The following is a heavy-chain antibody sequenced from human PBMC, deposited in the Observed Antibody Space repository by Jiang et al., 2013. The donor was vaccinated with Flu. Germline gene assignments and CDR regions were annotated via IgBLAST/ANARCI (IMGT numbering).Heavy chain of an antibody. V-gene: IGHV4-61*03. CDR3: ARKGYSGSFDS. Sequence: SRVTISVDTSGNHFSLQLTSVTAADTAVYYCARKGYSGSFDSWGQGTLVTVSS. D-gene: IGHD5-12*01. J-gene: IGHJ4*02.